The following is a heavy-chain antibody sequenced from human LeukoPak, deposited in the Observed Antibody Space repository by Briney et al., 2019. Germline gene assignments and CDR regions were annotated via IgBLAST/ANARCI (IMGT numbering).Heavy chain of an antibody. CDR1: GYTFTSYY. CDR3: AGAPPMVRGVTKSNWFDP. D-gene: IGHD3-10*01. CDR2: INPSGGST. J-gene: IGHJ5*02. V-gene: IGHV1-46*01. Sequence: GASVKVSCKASGYTFTSYYMHWVRQAPGQGLEWMGIINPSGGSTSYAQKFQGRVTMTRDTSTSTVYMELSSLRSEDTAVYYCAGAPPMVRGVTKSNWFDPWGQGTLVTVSS.